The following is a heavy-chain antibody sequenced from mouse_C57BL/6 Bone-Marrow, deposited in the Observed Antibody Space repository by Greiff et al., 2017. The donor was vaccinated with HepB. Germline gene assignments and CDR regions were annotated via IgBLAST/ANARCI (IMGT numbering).Heavy chain of an antibody. J-gene: IGHJ4*01. CDR3: AREGGWFVYYYAMDY. Sequence: QVQLQQPGAELVKPGASVKLSCKASGYTFTSYWMHWVKQRPGQGLEWIGMIHPNSGSTNYNEKFKSKATLTVDKSSSTAYMQLSSLTSEDSAVYYCAREGGWFVYYYAMDYWGQGTAVTVSS. CDR1: GYTFTSYW. CDR2: IHPNSGST. D-gene: IGHD2-3*01. V-gene: IGHV1-64*01.